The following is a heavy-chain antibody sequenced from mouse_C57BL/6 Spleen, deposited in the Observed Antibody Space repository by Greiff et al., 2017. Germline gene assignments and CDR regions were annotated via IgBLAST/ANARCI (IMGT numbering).Heavy chain of an antibody. CDR3: ARSDDYDLFDY. J-gene: IGHJ2*01. D-gene: IGHD2-4*01. Sequence: QVQLKESGAELMKPGASVKLSCKATGYTFTGYWIEWVKQRPGHGLEWIGEILPGSGSTNYNEKFKGKATFTADTSSNTAYVQLSSLTTEDSAIDYCARSDDYDLFDYWDQGTTLTVSS. CDR1: GYTFTGYW. V-gene: IGHV1-9*01. CDR2: ILPGSGST.